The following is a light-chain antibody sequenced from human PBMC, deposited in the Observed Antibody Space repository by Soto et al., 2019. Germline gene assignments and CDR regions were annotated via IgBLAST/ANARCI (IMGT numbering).Light chain of an antibody. CDR1: QVFGSS. Sequence: EIVMTQSPATLSVSPGERATFSCRASQVFGSSLAWYQQKPGQAPRLLIYGASSRATGIPDRFSGSGSGTDFTLTISRLEPEDFAVYYCQQYGSSGTFGQGTKVVIK. J-gene: IGKJ1*01. V-gene: IGKV3-20*01. CDR3: QQYGSSGT. CDR2: GAS.